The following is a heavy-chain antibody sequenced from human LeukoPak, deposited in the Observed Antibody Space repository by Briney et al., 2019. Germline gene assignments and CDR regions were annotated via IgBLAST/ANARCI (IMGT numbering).Heavy chain of an antibody. CDR1: GGSISSADFY. CDR3: ARGSDFFDY. V-gene: IGHV4-31*11. CDR2: IYYSGNA. J-gene: IGHJ4*02. Sequence: SQTLSLTCAVSGGSISSADFYWSWIRQHPGKGLEWIGFIYYSGNAYYNPSLKSRVSISIDTSKNQFSLTLNSVTAADTAVYYCARGSDFFDYWGQGTLVTVSS.